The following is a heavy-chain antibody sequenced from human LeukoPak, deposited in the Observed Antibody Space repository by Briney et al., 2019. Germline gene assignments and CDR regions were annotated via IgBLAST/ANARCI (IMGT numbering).Heavy chain of an antibody. D-gene: IGHD2-2*01. V-gene: IGHV1-46*01. CDR3: ARSRRDIVVVPAVYFDY. Sequence: SSVTVSFMASGYTFTNYYMHWVRQAPGQGGAGMGIINPSGGSTSYAQKFQGRVTMTRDTSTSTVYMELSSLRSEDTAVYYCARSRRDIVVVPAVYFDYWGQGTLVTVSS. CDR2: INPSGGST. CDR1: GYTFTNYY. J-gene: IGHJ4*02.